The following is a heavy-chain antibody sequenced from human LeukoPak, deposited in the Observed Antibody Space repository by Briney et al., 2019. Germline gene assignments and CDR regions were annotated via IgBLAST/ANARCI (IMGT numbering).Heavy chain of an antibody. CDR3: ARSSRARYDAFDI. V-gene: IGHV1-8*01. J-gene: IGHJ3*02. CDR1: GYSFTSYD. Sequence: ASVRVSCKASGYSFTSYDIAWVRQAPGQGLEWMGWMNPNIGKTGYAQKFQGRVTMTRNTSITTAYMDLSSLRSEDTAVYYCARSSRARYDAFDIWGQGTMVTVSS. CDR2: MNPNIGKT. D-gene: IGHD2-2*01.